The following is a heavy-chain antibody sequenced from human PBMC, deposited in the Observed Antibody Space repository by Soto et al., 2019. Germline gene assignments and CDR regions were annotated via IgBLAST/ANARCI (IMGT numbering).Heavy chain of an antibody. CDR3: AKAHSSSYCSGGSCYPRHGDV. D-gene: IGHD2-15*01. CDR2: ISGSGGST. Sequence: EVQLLESGGGLVQPGGSLRLSCAASGFTFSSYAMSWVRQAPGKGLEWVSAISGSGGSTYYADSVKGRFTISRDNSKNTLYLQMNSLRAEDTAVYYCAKAHSSSYCSGGSCYPRHGDVWGKGTTVTVSS. J-gene: IGHJ6*04. V-gene: IGHV3-23*01. CDR1: GFTFSSYA.